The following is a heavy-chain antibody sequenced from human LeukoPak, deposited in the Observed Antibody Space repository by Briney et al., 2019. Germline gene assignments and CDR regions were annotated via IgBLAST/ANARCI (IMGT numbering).Heavy chain of an antibody. CDR3: AREVGDIVVVPAAKDYYGMDV. J-gene: IGHJ6*02. Sequence: GRSLRLSCAASGFTFSSYGMHWVRQAPGKGLEWMAVIWYDGSNKYYADSVKGRFTISRDNSKNTLYLQMNSLRAEDTAVYYCAREVGDIVVVPAAKDYYGMDVWGQGTTVTVSS. CDR2: IWYDGSNK. D-gene: IGHD2-2*01. CDR1: GFTFSSYG. V-gene: IGHV3-33*01.